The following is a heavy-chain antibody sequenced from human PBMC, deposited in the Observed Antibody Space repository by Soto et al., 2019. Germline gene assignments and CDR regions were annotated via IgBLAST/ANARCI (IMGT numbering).Heavy chain of an antibody. CDR3: AAIVVGATRHSDVDP. D-gene: IGHD2-15*01. CDR2: MHASGGT. V-gene: IGHV4-39*01. Sequence: SETLSPTGSVSGAPISSNDYLWAWIRRPPGRGLEFIASMHASGGTYHASSLKSRATMSLDTSKDQFSLKLQSVTAADTGTYYCAAIVVGATRHSDVDPWGQGTLVTVSS. CDR1: GAPISSNDYL. J-gene: IGHJ5*02.